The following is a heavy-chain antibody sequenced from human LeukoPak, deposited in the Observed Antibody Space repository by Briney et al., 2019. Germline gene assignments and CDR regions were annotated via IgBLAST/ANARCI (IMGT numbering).Heavy chain of an antibody. CDR3: ARHLDWFDP. CDR1: GGSFSGYY. Sequence: SETLSLTCAVYGGSFSGYYWTWIRQPPGKGLEWIGEINHSGSTNYNPSLKSRVTISVDTSKNQFSLKLSSVTAADTAVYYCARHLDWFDPWGQGTLVTVSS. D-gene: IGHD3-3*02. CDR2: INHSGST. V-gene: IGHV4-34*01. J-gene: IGHJ5*02.